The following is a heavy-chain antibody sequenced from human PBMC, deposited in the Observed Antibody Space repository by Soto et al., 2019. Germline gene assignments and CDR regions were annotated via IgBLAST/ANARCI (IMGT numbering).Heavy chain of an antibody. CDR2: IFSNDEK. CDR1: GFSLSNARMG. CDR3: ARSEYSSSPPDY. D-gene: IGHD6-6*01. J-gene: IGHJ4*02. Sequence: GSGPTLVNPTETLTLTYTVSGFSLSNARMGVSWIRQPPGKALEWLAHIFSNDEKSYSTSLKSRLTISKDTSKSQVVLTMTNMDTVDTATYYCARSEYSSSPPDYWGQGTLVTVSS. V-gene: IGHV2-26*01.